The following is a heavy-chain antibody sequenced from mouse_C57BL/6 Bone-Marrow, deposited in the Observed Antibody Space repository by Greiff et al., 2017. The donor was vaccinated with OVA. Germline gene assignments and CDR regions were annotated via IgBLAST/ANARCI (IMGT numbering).Heavy chain of an antibody. CDR2: IDPTDSYT. D-gene: IGHD1-1*02. V-gene: IGHV1-69*01. Sequence: QVQLQQPGAELVMPGASVKLSCKASGYTFTSYWMHWVKQRPGQGLEWIGEIDPTDSYTKYNQKFKGKATLTVDKYSSTAYMQLSSLTSEDSAVYYCALRWCAMDYWGQGTSVTVSS. CDR1: GYTFTSYW. CDR3: ALRWCAMDY. J-gene: IGHJ4*01.